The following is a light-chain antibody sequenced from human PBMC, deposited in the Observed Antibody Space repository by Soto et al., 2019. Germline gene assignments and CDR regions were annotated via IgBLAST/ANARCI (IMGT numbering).Light chain of an antibody. Sequence: EIVLTQSPGTLSLSPGESATLSCRASQNFGISYLAWYQQKPGQAPRLLIYGASSRATGIPDRFSGSGSGTDFTLTISRLEPEDFAVYYCQQYGSSGTFGQGTKVDIK. CDR3: QQYGSSGT. CDR2: GAS. V-gene: IGKV3-20*01. J-gene: IGKJ1*01. CDR1: QNFGISY.